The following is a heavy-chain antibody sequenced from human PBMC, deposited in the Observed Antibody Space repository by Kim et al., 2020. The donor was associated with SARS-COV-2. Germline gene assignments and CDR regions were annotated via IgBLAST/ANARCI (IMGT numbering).Heavy chain of an antibody. D-gene: IGHD3-10*01. CDR3: ASMITMVRGGTLNYYYYGIDV. CDR1: GFTFSSYS. V-gene: IGHV3-21*01. Sequence: GGSLRLSCAASGFTFSSYSMNWVRQAPGKGLEWVSSISSSSSYIYYADSVKGRFTISRDNAKNSLYLQMNSLRAEDTAVYYCASMITMVRGGTLNYYYYGIDVWSQGTTVTVSS. J-gene: IGHJ6*02. CDR2: ISSSSSYI.